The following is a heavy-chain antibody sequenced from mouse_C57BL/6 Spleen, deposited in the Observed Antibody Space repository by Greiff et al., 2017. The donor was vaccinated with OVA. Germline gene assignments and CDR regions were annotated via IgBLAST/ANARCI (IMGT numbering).Heavy chain of an antibody. Sequence: EVQLQQSGPELVKPGASVKISCKASGYTFTDYYMNWVKQSHGKSLEWIGDINPNNGGTSYNQKFKGKATLTVDKSSSTAYMELRSLTSEDSAVYYCARYYSNYYYFDYWGQGTTLTVSS. J-gene: IGHJ2*01. D-gene: IGHD2-5*01. CDR1: GYTFTDYY. V-gene: IGHV1-26*01. CDR2: INPNNGGT. CDR3: ARYYSNYYYFDY.